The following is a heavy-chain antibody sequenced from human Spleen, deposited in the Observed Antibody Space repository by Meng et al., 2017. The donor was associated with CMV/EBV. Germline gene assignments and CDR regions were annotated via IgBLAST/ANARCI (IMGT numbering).Heavy chain of an antibody. V-gene: IGHV1-2*02. CDR2: INPNSGGT. CDR3: ARPRITMVRGVTSNWFDP. CDR1: YTFTGYY. J-gene: IGHJ5*02. Sequence: YTFTGYYMHWVRQAPGQGLEWMGWINPNSGGTNYAQKFQGRVTMTRDTSISTAYMELSRLRSDDTAVYYCARPRITMVRGVTSNWFDPWGQGTLVTVSS. D-gene: IGHD3-10*01.